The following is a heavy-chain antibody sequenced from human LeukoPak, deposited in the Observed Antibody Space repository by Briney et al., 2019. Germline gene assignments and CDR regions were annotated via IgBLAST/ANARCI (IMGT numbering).Heavy chain of an antibody. CDR1: GFTFSSYW. CDR2: INTDGSST. J-gene: IGHJ4*02. Sequence: PGGSLRLSCAASGFTFSSYWMHWVRHAPGKGLVWVSRINTDGSSTSYADSVKGRFTISRENAKNSLYLQMNSLRAGDTAVYYRTRAPLGGYGPWYWGQGTLVTVSS. CDR3: TRAPLGGYGPWY. D-gene: IGHD3-22*01. V-gene: IGHV3-74*01.